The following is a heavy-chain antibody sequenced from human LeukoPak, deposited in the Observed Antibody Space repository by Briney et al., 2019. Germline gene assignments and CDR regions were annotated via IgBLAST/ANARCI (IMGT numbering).Heavy chain of an antibody. J-gene: IGHJ4*02. D-gene: IGHD3-22*01. Sequence: GGSLRLSCAASGFTFSSYGMHWVRQAPGKGLEWVSSISSSSSYIYYADSVKGRFTISRDNAKNSLYLQMNSLRAEDTTVYYCARVFANYYDSSGYSIPDYWGQGTLVTVSS. V-gene: IGHV3-21*01. CDR2: ISSSSSYI. CDR3: ARVFANYYDSSGYSIPDY. CDR1: GFTFSSYG.